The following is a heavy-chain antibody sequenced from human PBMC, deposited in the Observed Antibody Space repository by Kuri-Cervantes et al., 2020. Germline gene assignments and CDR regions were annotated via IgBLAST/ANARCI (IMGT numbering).Heavy chain of an antibody. CDR1: GYSFTNYW. J-gene: IGHJ5*02. Sequence: GGSLRLSCKGSGYSFTNYWIGWVRQMPGKGLEWMGLIYPDDSDTKYSPSFQGQVTISADKSISTAYLQWSSLKASDTAMYYCARGDSSGYYTGWFDPWGQGTLVTVSS. CDR3: ARGDSSGYYTGWFDP. D-gene: IGHD3-22*01. CDR2: IYPDDSDT. V-gene: IGHV5-51*01.